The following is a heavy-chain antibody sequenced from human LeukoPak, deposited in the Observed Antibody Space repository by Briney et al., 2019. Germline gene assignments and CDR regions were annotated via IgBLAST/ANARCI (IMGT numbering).Heavy chain of an antibody. CDR2: INPNTGDT. Sequence: ASVKVSCKASGYTFTGYYMHWVRKTPGQGLEWMGWINPNTGDTNYGRKFQGRVTMTRDTSINTAYMELRSLRSDDAAVYYCARSRRVGNGEYPDYWGQGTLVTVSS. CDR1: GYTFTGYY. D-gene: IGHD3-10*01. J-gene: IGHJ4*02. V-gene: IGHV1-2*02. CDR3: ARSRRVGNGEYPDY.